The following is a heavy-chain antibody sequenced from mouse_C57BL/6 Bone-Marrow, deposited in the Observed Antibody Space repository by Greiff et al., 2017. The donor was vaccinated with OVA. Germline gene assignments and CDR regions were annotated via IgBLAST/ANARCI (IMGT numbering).Heavy chain of an antibody. D-gene: IGHD2-3*01. J-gene: IGHJ2*01. V-gene: IGHV1-63*01. CDR2: IYPGGGYT. CDR3: ASYPSDGYFDY. CDR1: GYTFTNYW. Sequence: VQLQESGAELVRPGTSVKMSCKASGYTFTNYWIGWAKQRPGHGLEWIGDIYPGGGYTNYNEKFKGKATLTADKSSSTAYMQFSSLTSEDSAIYYCASYPSDGYFDYWGQGTTLTVSS.